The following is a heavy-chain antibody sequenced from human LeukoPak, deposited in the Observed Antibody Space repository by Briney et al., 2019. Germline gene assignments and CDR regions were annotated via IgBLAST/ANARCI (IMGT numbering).Heavy chain of an antibody. CDR2: IYYSGST. Sequence: LRLSCAASGFTFSGYSMNWIRQPPGKGLEWIGYIYYSGSTYYNPSLKSRVTISVDTSKNQFSLKLSSVTAADTAVYYCASGPPPYCSSTSCYYYYYGMDVWGQGTTVTVSS. CDR1: GFTFSGYS. D-gene: IGHD2-2*01. CDR3: ASGPPPYCSSTSCYYYYYGMDV. V-gene: IGHV4-30-4*08. J-gene: IGHJ6*02.